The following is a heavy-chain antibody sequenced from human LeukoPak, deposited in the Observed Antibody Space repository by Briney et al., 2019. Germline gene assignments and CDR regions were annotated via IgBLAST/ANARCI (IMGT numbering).Heavy chain of an antibody. J-gene: IGHJ4*02. CDR2: IRYDGSNK. V-gene: IGHV3-30*02. CDR1: GFSFSNYG. Sequence: AGGCLRLSCEASGFSFSNYGMHWVRQAPGKGLEWVAFIRYDGSNKNYADSVKGRFTISRDNSKKTLYLEMNSLRAEDTAVYYCAKVRAATSFLVDYWGQGTLVTVSS. CDR3: AKVRAATSFLVDY. D-gene: IGHD3-16*02.